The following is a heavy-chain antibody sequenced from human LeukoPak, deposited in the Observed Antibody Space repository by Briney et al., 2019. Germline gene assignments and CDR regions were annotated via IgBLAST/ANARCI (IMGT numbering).Heavy chain of an antibody. Sequence: GGSLRFSCAASGFTFSSYSMNWVRQAPGKGLEWVSFISSSSSYIYYADSVKGRFTISRDNAKNSLYLQMNSLRAEDTAVYYCARDSYCSRTSCYAYWYYGMDVWGQGTTVSVSS. CDR1: GFTFSSYS. D-gene: IGHD2-2*01. CDR2: ISSSSSYI. V-gene: IGHV3-21*01. J-gene: IGHJ6*02. CDR3: ARDSYCSRTSCYAYWYYGMDV.